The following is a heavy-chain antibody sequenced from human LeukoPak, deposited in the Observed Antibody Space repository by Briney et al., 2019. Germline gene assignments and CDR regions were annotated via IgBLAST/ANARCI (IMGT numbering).Heavy chain of an antibody. J-gene: IGHJ6*03. Sequence: TGGSLRLSCAASGFTFSNAWMSWVRQAPGKGLEWVGRIKSRTDGGTTDYAAPVKGRFTISRDDSKNTLYLQMNSLKTEDTAVYYCTTDLVSYNYDFWSGYYYYMDVWGKGTTVTVSS. CDR3: TTDLVSYNYDFWSGYYYYMDV. CDR1: GFTFSNAW. D-gene: IGHD3-3*01. V-gene: IGHV3-15*01. CDR2: IKSRTDGGTT.